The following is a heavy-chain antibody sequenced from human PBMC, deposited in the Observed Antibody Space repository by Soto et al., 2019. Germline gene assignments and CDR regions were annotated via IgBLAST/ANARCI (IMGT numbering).Heavy chain of an antibody. J-gene: IGHJ5*02. D-gene: IGHD6-19*01. CDR1: GFTFSSYA. V-gene: IGHV3-23*01. CDR3: ASPEWLVHWFFDP. CDR2: ISGSGGST. Sequence: GGSLRLSCTASGFTFSSYAMSWVRQAPGKGLEWVSAISGSGGSTYYADSVKGRFTISRDNSKNTLYLQMNSLRAEDTAVYYCASPEWLVHWFFDPWGQGTLVTVSS.